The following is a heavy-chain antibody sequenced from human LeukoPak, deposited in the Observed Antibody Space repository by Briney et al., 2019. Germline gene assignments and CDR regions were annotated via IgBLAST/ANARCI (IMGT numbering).Heavy chain of an antibody. D-gene: IGHD3-3*01. V-gene: IGHV3-74*01. CDR3: ARGPGRGITIFGVVPDPPLEYFQH. Sequence: SGGSLRLSCAASGFTFSRYWMHWVRQAPGKGLVWVSRINSDGSSISYADSVKGRFTISRDNAKNTLYPQMNSLRAEDTAVHYCARGPGRGITIFGVVPDPPLEYFQHWGQGTLVTVSS. CDR2: INSDGSSI. J-gene: IGHJ1*01. CDR1: GFTFSRYW.